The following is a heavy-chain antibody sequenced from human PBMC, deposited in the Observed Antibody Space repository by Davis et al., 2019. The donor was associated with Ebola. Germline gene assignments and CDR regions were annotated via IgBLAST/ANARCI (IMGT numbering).Heavy chain of an antibody. Sequence: ASVKVSCKASGYTFTSYAMHWVRQAPGQRLEWMGWIYAGNGNTNYAQKLQGRVTMTTDTSTSTAYMELRSLRSDDTAVYYCARVPSRMAFDYWGQGTLVTVSS. D-gene: IGHD5-24*01. J-gene: IGHJ4*02. V-gene: IGHV1-3*01. CDR3: ARVPSRMAFDY. CDR2: IYAGNGNT. CDR1: GYTFTSYA.